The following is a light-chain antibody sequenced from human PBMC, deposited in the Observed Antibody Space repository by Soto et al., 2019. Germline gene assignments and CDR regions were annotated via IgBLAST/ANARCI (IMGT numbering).Light chain of an antibody. CDR3: MQALLTPHT. J-gene: IGKJ2*01. CDR1: RSLLHSDGYNY. Sequence: DVVMTQSPLSLPVTPAEPASISCRSSRSLLHSDGYNYVHWYLQKPGQSPQLLIYLTFNRASGVPDRFSGSGSGTDFTLRISSVEAEYVGVYYCMQALLTPHTFGQGTKLEIK. CDR2: LTF. V-gene: IGKV2-28*01.